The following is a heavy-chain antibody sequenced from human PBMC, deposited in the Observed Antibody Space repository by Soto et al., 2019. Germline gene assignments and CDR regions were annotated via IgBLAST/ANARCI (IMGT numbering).Heavy chain of an antibody. CDR1: GFTFSSYG. Sequence: GGSLRLSCAAAGFTFSSYGMHWVRQAPGKGLEWVAVISYDGSNKYYADSVKGRFTISRDNSKNTLYLQMNSLRAEDTAVYYCAKSHPHCSGGRCYGPLDNWGQGTLVTVSS. CDR3: AKSHPHCSGGRCYGPLDN. CDR2: ISYDGSNK. V-gene: IGHV3-30*18. D-gene: IGHD2-15*01. J-gene: IGHJ4*02.